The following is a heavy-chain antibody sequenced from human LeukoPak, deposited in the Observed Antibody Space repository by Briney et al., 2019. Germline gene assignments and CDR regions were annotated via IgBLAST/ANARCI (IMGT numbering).Heavy chain of an antibody. CDR2: ISSSGGTI. D-gene: IGHD6-6*01. J-gene: IGHJ6*03. Sequence: PGGSLRLSCAASGFTFSSYEMNWVRQAPGKGLEWVSYISSSGGTIYYADSVKGRFTISRDNAKNSLYLQMNSLRAEDTAVYYCARLDYYYYYMDVWGKGTTVTVSS. CDR3: ARLDYYYYYMDV. V-gene: IGHV3-48*03. CDR1: GFTFSSYE.